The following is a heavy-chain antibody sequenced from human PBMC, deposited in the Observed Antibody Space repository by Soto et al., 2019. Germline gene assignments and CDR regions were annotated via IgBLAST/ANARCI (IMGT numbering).Heavy chain of an antibody. D-gene: IGHD2-2*01. CDR2: IWYDGRNK. V-gene: IGHV3-33*01. Sequence: QVQLVESGGGVVQPGRSLRLSCAASGFTFSSYGMHWVRQAPGKGLEGVAVIWYDGRNKYYADSVKGGFTISRDNSKNSRYRQMNSLRAEDTAVYYCAREGCSSTRCYSRLVYWGQGTLVTVSS. CDR1: GFTFSSYG. CDR3: AREGCSSTRCYSRLVY. J-gene: IGHJ4*02.